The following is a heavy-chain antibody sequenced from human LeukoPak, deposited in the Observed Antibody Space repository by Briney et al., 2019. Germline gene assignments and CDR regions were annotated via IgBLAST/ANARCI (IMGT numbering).Heavy chain of an antibody. J-gene: IGHJ4*02. CDR2: ISYDGSNK. CDR1: GFTFSSYA. CDR3: ASDRNTPDY. V-gene: IGHV3-30*04. D-gene: IGHD1-14*01. Sequence: PGGSLRLSCAASGFTFSSYAMHWFRQAPGKGLEWVAVISYDGSNKYYADSVKGRFTISRDNSKNTLYLQMNSLRAEDTAVYYCASDRNTPDYWGQGTLVTVSS.